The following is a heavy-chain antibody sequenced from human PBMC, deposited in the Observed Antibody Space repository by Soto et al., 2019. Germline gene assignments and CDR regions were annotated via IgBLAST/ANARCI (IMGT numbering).Heavy chain of an antibody. Sequence: SVKVSCRDSGYTFTGYYIQWVRQAPGQGLEWMGWINPNSGGTKYAQKFQGSVTMTRDTSISTAYMELTRLTSDDTAVYYCARASGEAEAGTRWGQGTTVPVSS. CDR3: ARASGEAEAGTR. CDR1: GYTFTGYY. J-gene: IGHJ6*01. D-gene: IGHD6-13*01. V-gene: IGHV1-2*02. CDR2: INPNSGGT.